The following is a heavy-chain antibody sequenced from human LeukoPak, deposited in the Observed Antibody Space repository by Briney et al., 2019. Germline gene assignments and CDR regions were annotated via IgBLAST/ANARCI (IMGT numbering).Heavy chain of an antibody. V-gene: IGHV4-34*01. Sequence: SETLSLTCAVYGGSFSGYYWSWIRQPPGEGLEWIGEINHSGSTNYNPSLKSRVTISVDTSKNQFSLKLSSVTAADTAVYYCARVRGAAYGPFDYWGQGTLVTVSS. CDR1: GGSFSGYY. CDR2: INHSGST. J-gene: IGHJ4*02. D-gene: IGHD3-10*01. CDR3: ARVRGAAYGPFDY.